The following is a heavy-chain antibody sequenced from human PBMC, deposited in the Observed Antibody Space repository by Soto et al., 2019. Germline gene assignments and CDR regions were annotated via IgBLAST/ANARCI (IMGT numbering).Heavy chain of an antibody. Sequence: SETLSPTCAVYGWSFSDFYLNWIRQSPGKGLEWIGEINHSGDTNYNPSLKSRVTISVDTSKNQFSLQLNSVTATDTAVYYCAQRTLTNWFDPWGQGTPVTVS. CDR2: INHSGDT. CDR3: AQRTLTNWFDP. V-gene: IGHV4-34*01. CDR1: GWSFSDFY. J-gene: IGHJ5*02. D-gene: IGHD4-4*01.